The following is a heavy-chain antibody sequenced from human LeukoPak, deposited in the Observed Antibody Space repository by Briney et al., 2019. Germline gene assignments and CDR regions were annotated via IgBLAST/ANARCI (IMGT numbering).Heavy chain of an antibody. CDR3: AKSTLELALYYFDY. Sequence: PGGSLRLSCAASGFTFRSYSMNWVRQAPGKGLEWVSYISSSSSTIYYADSVKGRFTISRDNAKNSLYLQMNSLRAEDTAVYYCAKSTLELALYYFDYWGQGTLVTVSS. CDR1: GFTFRSYS. CDR2: ISSSSSTI. J-gene: IGHJ4*02. V-gene: IGHV3-48*04. D-gene: IGHD1-7*01.